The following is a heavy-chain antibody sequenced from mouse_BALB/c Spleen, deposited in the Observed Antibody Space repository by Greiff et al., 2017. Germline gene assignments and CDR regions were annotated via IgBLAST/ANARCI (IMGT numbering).Heavy chain of an antibody. Sequence: QVQLQQSGAELVRPGTSVKVSCKASGYAFTNYLIEWVKQRPGQGLEWIGVINPGSGGTNYNEKFKGKATLTADKSSSTAYMQLSSLTSDDSAVYFCASNRYGGYYAMDYWGQGTSVTVSS. V-gene: IGHV1-54*01. D-gene: IGHD2-14*01. CDR3: ASNRYGGYYAMDY. J-gene: IGHJ4*01. CDR2: INPGSGGT. CDR1: GYAFTNYL.